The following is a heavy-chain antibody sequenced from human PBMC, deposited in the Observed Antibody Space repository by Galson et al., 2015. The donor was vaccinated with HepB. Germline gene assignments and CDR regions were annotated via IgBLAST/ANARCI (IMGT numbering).Heavy chain of an antibody. J-gene: IGHJ3*02. CDR2: ISHSGGNT. D-gene: IGHD5-24*01. Sequence: SLRLSCAASGFTFSSYAMNWVRQAPGKGLEWVSDISHSGGNTHYADSVKGRFTISRDNSKNTLYLHMDSLRADDTAVYYCAKCSLSRHDGYAPFDIWGQGTMVTVSS. CDR3: AKCSLSRHDGYAPFDI. V-gene: IGHV3-23*01. CDR1: GFTFSSYA.